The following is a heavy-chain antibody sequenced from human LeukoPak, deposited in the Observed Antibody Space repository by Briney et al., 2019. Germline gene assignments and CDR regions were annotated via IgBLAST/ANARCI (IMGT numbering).Heavy chain of an antibody. V-gene: IGHV4-59*01. Sequence: SETLSLTCTVSGDPISSYYWSWIRQPPGKGLESIGNNYYSGSTNYNPSLKSRAAISVATSKTQFSLNLSSLTAADTAVYYCARAHKDCSSTSCPFDYWGQGTLVTVSS. CDR3: ARAHKDCSSTSCPFDY. CDR1: GDPISSYY. CDR2: NYYSGST. D-gene: IGHD2-2*01. J-gene: IGHJ4*02.